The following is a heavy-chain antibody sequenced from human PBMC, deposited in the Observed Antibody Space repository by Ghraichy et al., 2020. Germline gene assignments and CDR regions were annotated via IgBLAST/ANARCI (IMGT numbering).Heavy chain of an antibody. Sequence: GGSLRLSGVGSGYTCSNDRRHWVGQAPGKGLVWVSRITSDGSITTYADSVKGRFTISRDNAKNTLYLQMNSLRAEDTALYYCARDPSKNWFDSWGHGTLVTVSS. D-gene: IGHD4-11*01. CDR2: ITSDGSIT. V-gene: IGHV3-74*01. J-gene: IGHJ5*01. CDR1: GYTCSNDR. CDR3: ARDPSKNWFDS.